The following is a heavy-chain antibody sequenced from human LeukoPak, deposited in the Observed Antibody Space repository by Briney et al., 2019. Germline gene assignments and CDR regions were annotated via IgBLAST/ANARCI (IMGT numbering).Heavy chain of an antibody. V-gene: IGHV4-59*10. J-gene: IGHJ4*02. Sequence: SETLSLTCAVYGGSFSSYYWSWIRQPAGKGLEWIGRIYTSGSTNYNPSLESRVTISVDTSKNQFSLKLSSVTAADTAVYYCARVTTGGYYNCWGQGTLVTVSS. CDR3: ARVTTGGYYNC. D-gene: IGHD3-22*01. CDR2: IYTSGST. CDR1: GGSFSSYY.